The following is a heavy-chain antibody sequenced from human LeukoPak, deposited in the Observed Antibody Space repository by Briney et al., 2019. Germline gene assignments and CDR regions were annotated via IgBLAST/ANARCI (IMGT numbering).Heavy chain of an antibody. CDR3: AREGDGYIYIDC. Sequence: PGWSLRLSCAASGFTLSSYSMNWVRQAPGKGLEWVSSISSSSSYIYYADSVKGRFTISRDNAKNSLYLQMSSLRAEDTAVYYCAREGDGYIYIDCWGQGTLVTVSS. J-gene: IGHJ4*02. V-gene: IGHV3-21*01. D-gene: IGHD5-24*01. CDR1: GFTLSSYS. CDR2: ISSSSSYI.